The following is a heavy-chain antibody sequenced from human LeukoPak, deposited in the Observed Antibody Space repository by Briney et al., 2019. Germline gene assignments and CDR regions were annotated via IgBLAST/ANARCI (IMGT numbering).Heavy chain of an antibody. CDR3: ARGEGNYVWGSYRYSYYFDY. D-gene: IGHD3-16*02. CDR1: GGSVSSGSYY. V-gene: IGHV4-61*01. CDR2: IYYSGST. J-gene: IGHJ4*02. Sequence: PSETLSLTCTVSGGSVSSGSYYWSWIRQPPGKGLEWIGYIYYSGSTNYDPSLKSRVTISADTSKNQFSLKLSSVTAADTAVYYCARGEGNYVWGSYRYSYYFDYWGQGTLVTVSS.